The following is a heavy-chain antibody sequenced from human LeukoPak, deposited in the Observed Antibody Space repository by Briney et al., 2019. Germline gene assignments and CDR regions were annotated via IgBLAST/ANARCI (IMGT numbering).Heavy chain of an antibody. V-gene: IGHV3-15*01. CDR2: IKSKSNGGTT. J-gene: IGHJ4*01. CDR3: GRALVRSSGNYYFDY. CDR1: GFTFNNAW. Sequence: GGSLSLSCAASGFTFNNAWMSWVRQAPGKGLEWVGRIKSKSNGGTTDYAAPVKGRFTISRDDSKDTLYLQMNSLEAEDTAVYYCGRALVRSSGNYYFDYWGQGTLVTVSS. D-gene: IGHD3-10*01.